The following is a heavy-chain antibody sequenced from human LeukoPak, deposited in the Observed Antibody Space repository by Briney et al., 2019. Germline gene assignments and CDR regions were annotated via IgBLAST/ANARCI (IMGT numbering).Heavy chain of an antibody. CDR2: INHSGST. Sequence: SETLSLTCAVYGGSFSGYYWSWIRQPPGKGLEWIGEINHSGSTNYNPSLKSRVTISVDTSKNQFSLKLSSVTAADTAVYYCASSLKGGYNYNWFDPWGQGTLVTVSS. CDR3: ASSLKGGYNYNWFDP. V-gene: IGHV4-34*01. J-gene: IGHJ5*02. CDR1: GGSFSGYY. D-gene: IGHD5-24*01.